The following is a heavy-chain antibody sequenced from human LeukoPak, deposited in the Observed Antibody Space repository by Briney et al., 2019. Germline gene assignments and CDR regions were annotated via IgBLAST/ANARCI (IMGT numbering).Heavy chain of an antibody. V-gene: IGHV3-23*01. CDR2: ISGSGIST. Sequence: GGSLRLSCAASGFTFSSYAMSWVRQAPGKGLEWVSAISGSGISTYYADSVKGRFTISRDNAKNSLYLQMNSLRAEDTAVYYCARGFSTVTRYYYYYYGMDVWGQGTTVTVSS. D-gene: IGHD4-17*01. CDR3: ARGFSTVTRYYYYYYGMDV. J-gene: IGHJ6*02. CDR1: GFTFSSYA.